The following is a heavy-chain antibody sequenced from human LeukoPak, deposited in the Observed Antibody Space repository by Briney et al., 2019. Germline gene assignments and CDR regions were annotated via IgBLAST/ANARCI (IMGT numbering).Heavy chain of an antibody. CDR2: ISGSGGST. D-gene: IGHD6-19*01. CDR1: GFTFSSYA. CDR3: AKGKIAVAAYFDY. J-gene: IGHJ4*02. V-gene: IGHV3-23*01. Sequence: GGSLRLSCAASGFTFSSYAMSWVRQAPGKGLEWVSAISGSGGSTYYADSVKGRFTIPRDNSKNTLYLQMNSLRAEDTALYYCAKGKIAVAAYFDYWGQGTLVTVSS.